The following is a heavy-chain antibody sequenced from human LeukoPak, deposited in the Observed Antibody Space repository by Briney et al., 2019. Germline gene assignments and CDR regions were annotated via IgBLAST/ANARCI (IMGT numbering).Heavy chain of an antibody. Sequence: GGSLRLSCAASGFTFDDYGMSWVRQVPGKGLEWVSGINWNGGSTGNADSVKGRFTISRDNSKNTLYLQMNSLRAEDTAVYYCAKGGMGSSGYYRHYYYYYMDVWGKGTTVTVSS. CDR1: GFTFDDYG. D-gene: IGHD3-22*01. J-gene: IGHJ6*03. CDR2: INWNGGST. V-gene: IGHV3-20*04. CDR3: AKGGMGSSGYYRHYYYYYMDV.